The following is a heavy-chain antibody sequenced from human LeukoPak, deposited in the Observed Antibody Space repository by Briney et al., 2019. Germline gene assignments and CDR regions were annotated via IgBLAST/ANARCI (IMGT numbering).Heavy chain of an antibody. D-gene: IGHD2-8*02. V-gene: IGHV3-23*01. Sequence: GGSLRLSCAASGFTFSTFAMIWVRQPPGKGLEWVSSIFPSGGEIHYADSVRGRFTISGDNSKSTLSLQMNSLRAEDTAIYYCATYRQVLLPFESWGQGTLVTVSS. J-gene: IGHJ4*02. CDR3: ATYRQVLLPFES. CDR1: GFTFSTFA. CDR2: IFPSGGEI.